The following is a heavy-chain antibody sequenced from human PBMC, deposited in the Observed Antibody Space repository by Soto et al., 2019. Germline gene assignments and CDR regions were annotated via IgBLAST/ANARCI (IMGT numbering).Heavy chain of an antibody. Sequence: SVKVSFKASGGTFSSYAISWVRQAPGQGLEWMGGIIPIFGTANYAQKFQGRVTITADESTSTAYMELSSLKASDTAVYYCARHLTYFYDSSGYYYDAFDIWGQGTMVTVSS. V-gene: IGHV1-69*13. D-gene: IGHD3-22*01. J-gene: IGHJ3*02. CDR3: ARHLTYFYDSSGYYYDAFDI. CDR2: IIPIFGTA. CDR1: GGTFSSYA.